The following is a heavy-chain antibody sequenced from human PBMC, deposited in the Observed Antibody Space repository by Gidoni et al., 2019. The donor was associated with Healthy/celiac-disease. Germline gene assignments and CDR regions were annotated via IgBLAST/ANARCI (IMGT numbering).Heavy chain of an antibody. Sequence: QLQLQESGPGLVKPSETLSLTCTVSGGSISSSSYYWGWIRQPPGKGLEWIGSIYYSGSTYYNPSLKSRVTISVDTSKNQFSLKLSSVTAADTAVYYCARHLLWWELLLGAFDIWGQGTMVTVSS. V-gene: IGHV4-39*01. CDR3: ARHLLWWELLLGAFDI. J-gene: IGHJ3*02. CDR2: IYYSGST. CDR1: GGSISSSSYY. D-gene: IGHD1-26*01.